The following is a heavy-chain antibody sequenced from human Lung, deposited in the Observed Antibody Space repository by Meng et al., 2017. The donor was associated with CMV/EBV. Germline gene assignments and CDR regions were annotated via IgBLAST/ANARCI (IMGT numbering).Heavy chain of an antibody. V-gene: IGHV3-21*01. CDR2: ISTSSSYI. CDR1: GFTFSSHS. Sequence: ESXKISXAGSGFTFSSHSMNWVRQAPGKGLEWVSSISTSSSYIYYADSVKGRFTVSRDNARKSLYLEMNSLRAEDTAVYYCAREKSNYGDHYFDFWGPGAXVTVSS. J-gene: IGHJ4*02. D-gene: IGHD4-11*01. CDR3: AREKSNYGDHYFDF.